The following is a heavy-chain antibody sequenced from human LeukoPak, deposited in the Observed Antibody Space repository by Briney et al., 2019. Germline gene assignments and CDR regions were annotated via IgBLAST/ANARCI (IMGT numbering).Heavy chain of an antibody. CDR1: GGSINSDF. CDR3: AREVLLLSTFGVAPRGTWVDP. D-gene: IGHD3-3*01. J-gene: IGHJ5*02. V-gene: IGHV4-59*01. CDR2: VYYSGTT. Sequence: KSSETLSLTCTVSGGSINSDFWTWIRQPPGKGLEWIGNVYYSGTTNYNPSLKSRVSISVDTSKSQFFLKLTSVTAAVTAVYYCAREVLLLSTFGVAPRGTWVDPWGQGTLVTVSS.